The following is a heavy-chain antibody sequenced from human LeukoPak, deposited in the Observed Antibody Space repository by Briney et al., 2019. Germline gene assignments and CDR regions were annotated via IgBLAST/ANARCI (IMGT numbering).Heavy chain of an antibody. Sequence: GGSLRLSCAASGFTFSNSAMSWVRQAPGKGLEWVSTLSGSGITTYYADSVKGRFTISRDNSKNTLYLQMNSLRAEDTTVYYCAKGIYSSGWSYFDYWGHGTLVTVSS. D-gene: IGHD6-19*01. CDR2: LSGSGITT. CDR1: GFTFSNSA. CDR3: AKGIYSSGWSYFDY. J-gene: IGHJ4*01. V-gene: IGHV3-23*01.